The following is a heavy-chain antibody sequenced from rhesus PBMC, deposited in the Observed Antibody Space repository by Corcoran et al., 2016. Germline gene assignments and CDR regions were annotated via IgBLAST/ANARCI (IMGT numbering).Heavy chain of an antibody. J-gene: IGHJ4*01. D-gene: IGHD3-28*01. V-gene: IGHV2S1*01. CDR1: GFSLSLRGMG. Sequence: QVTLKESGPALVKPPPNLTLTCTFSGFSLSLRGMGVGCIRLPPGEALRWLAGIYWDDDKYYRTALKRRISIAKETAKNQVVLTMTNMDPVDTATYDCARGYGSGEYFDYWGQGVLVTVSS. CDR2: IYWDDDK. CDR3: ARGYGSGEYFDY.